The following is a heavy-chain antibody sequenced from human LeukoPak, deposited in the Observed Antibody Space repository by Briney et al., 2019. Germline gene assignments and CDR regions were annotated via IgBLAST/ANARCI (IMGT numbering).Heavy chain of an antibody. CDR2: VSFDGSNR. CDR1: GFTFSSYG. V-gene: IGHV3-30*18. CDR3: AKIRSVSTGDAFDI. J-gene: IGHJ3*02. Sequence: GRSLRLSYAASGFTFSSYGMHWVRQTPDKGLEWVAIVSFDGSNRYYADSVKGRFSISRDNSKNTLYLQMNSLRAEDTSMYYCAKIRSVSTGDAFDIWGQGTMVTVSS. D-gene: IGHD1-1*01.